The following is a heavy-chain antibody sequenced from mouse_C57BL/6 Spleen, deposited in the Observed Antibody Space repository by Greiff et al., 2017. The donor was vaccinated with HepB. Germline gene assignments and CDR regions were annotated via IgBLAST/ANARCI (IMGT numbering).Heavy chain of an antibody. CDR3: TTWLLGDY. V-gene: IGHV14-4*01. D-gene: IGHD2-3*01. CDR2: IDPENGDT. Sequence: EVQLQQSGAELVRPGASVKLSCTASGFNFKDDYMHWVKQRPEQGLEWIGWIDPENGDTEYASKFQGKATITADPSSNTAYLQLSSLPSEDTAVYYDTTWLLGDYWGQGTSVTVSS. CDR1: GFNFKDDY. J-gene: IGHJ4*01.